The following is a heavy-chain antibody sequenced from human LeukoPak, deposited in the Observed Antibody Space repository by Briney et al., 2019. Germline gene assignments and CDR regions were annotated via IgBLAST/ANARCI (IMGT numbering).Heavy chain of an antibody. J-gene: IGHJ6*02. CDR1: GGTFISYA. V-gene: IGHV1-69*04. CDR3: ARSRARDGYNYYYYGMDV. Sequence: SVKVSCKASGGTFISYAISWVRQAPGQGLEWMGRIIPILGIANYAQKFQGRVTITADKSTSTAYMELSSLRSEDTAVYYCARSRARDGYNYYYYGMDVWGQGTTVTVSS. CDR2: IIPILGIA. D-gene: IGHD5-12*01.